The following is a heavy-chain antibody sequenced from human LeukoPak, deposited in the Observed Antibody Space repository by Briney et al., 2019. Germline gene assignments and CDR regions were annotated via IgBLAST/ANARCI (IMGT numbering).Heavy chain of an antibody. V-gene: IGHV1-3*04. J-gene: IGHJ6*03. D-gene: IGHD2-8*01. CDR2: INTGNGNT. Sequence: GASVKVSCKASGYTFTSYAMHWVRQAPGQRLEWMGWINTGNGNTKYSQEFQGRVTITRDTSANTAYMELSSLTSDDTAVYFCARSAEHCNNGVCFTDYYMDVWGKGTTVTVSS. CDR1: GYTFTSYA. CDR3: ARSAEHCNNGVCFTDYYMDV.